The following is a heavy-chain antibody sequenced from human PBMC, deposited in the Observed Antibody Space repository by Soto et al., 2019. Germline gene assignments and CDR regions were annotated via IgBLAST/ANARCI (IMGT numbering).Heavy chain of an antibody. V-gene: IGHV1-69*13. D-gene: IGHD5-12*01. CDR3: AREVHKWIFDY. CDR2: IIPIFGTA. J-gene: IGHJ4*02. Sequence: SVKVSCKGSGGNFSNYAISLGRQAPGLGLEWMGGIIPIFGTANYAQKFQCRVTITADESTSTAYMELSSLRSEDTAVYYCAREVHKWIFDYWGQGTLVTVSS. CDR1: GGNFSNYA.